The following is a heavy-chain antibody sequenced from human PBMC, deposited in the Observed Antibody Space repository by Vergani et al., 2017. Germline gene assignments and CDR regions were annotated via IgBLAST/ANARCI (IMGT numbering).Heavy chain of an antibody. V-gene: IGHV4-39*07. J-gene: IGHJ4*02. CDR1: GGSISSSSYY. CDR2: IYYSGST. D-gene: IGHD3-10*01. Sequence: QLQLQESGPGLVKPSETLSLTCTVPGGSISSSSYYWGWIRQPPGKGLELIGSIYYSGSTYYNPSLKSRVTISVDTSKNQFSLKLSSVTAADTAVYYCARDILVRGVISFDYWGQGTLVTVSS. CDR3: ARDILVRGVISFDY.